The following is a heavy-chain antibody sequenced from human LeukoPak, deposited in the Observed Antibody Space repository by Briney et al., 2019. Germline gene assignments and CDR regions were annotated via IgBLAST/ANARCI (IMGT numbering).Heavy chain of an antibody. CDR2: INTNTGNP. CDR3: ARAAYCSDSSCYSWD. V-gene: IGHV7-4-1*02. D-gene: IGHD2-15*01. Sequence: ATVKISCKASGYTFSNYYIHWVQQAPGKGLEWMGWINTNTGNPTYAQDFTGRFVLSLDTSVNTAYLEISSLKPEDTAVYYCARAAYCSDSSCYSWDWGQGTLVTVSS. CDR1: GYTFSNYY. J-gene: IGHJ4*02.